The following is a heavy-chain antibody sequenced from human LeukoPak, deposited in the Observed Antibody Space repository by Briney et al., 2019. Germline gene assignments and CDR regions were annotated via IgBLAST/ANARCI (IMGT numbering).Heavy chain of an antibody. J-gene: IGHJ4*02. CDR3: ARHRIQLWSTTLDY. D-gene: IGHD5-18*01. CDR1: GGSISSYY. CDR2: IYYSGST. Sequence: SETLSLTCTVSGGSISSYYWSWIRQPPGKGLEWIGYIYYSGSTNYNPSLKSRVTISVDTSKNQFSLKLSSVTAADTAVYYCARHRIQLWSTTLDYWGQGTLVTVSS. V-gene: IGHV4-59*08.